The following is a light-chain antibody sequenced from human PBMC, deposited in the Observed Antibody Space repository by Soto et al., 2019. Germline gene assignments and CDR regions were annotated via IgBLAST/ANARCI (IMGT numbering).Light chain of an antibody. V-gene: IGKV3-20*01. Sequence: EIVLTQSPGTLSLSPGERATLSCRASQSVSSGYLAWYQQKPGQAPRLLIYVASSRATGIPDRFSGSGSGTDFTLTISRLEPEDFAVCYCQQYGISPPFGGGTKVEIK. CDR1: QSVSSGY. J-gene: IGKJ4*01. CDR3: QQYGISPP. CDR2: VAS.